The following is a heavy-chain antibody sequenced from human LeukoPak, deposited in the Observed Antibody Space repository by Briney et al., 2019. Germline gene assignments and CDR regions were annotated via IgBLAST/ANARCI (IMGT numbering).Heavy chain of an antibody. D-gene: IGHD1-26*01. CDR1: RFTFSSYW. V-gene: IGHV3-74*01. CDR2: INSDGSST. Sequence: GGSLRLSCAASRFTFSSYWMHWVRQAPGKGLVWVSRINSDGSSTTYADSVKGRFTIPRDNAKNTLYLQMDSLRAEDTAVYYCARDRGSYSAYYNWFDPWGQGTLVTVSS. J-gene: IGHJ5*02. CDR3: ARDRGSYSAYYNWFDP.